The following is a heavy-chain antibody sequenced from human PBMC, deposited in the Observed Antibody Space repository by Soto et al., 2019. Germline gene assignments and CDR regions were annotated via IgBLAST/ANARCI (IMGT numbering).Heavy chain of an antibody. CDR3: ARGHGGSGDY. Sequence: QVQLQESGPGLVKPSQTLSLTCTVSGGSISSGGYYWSWIRQHPGKGLEWIGYIYYSGSTYYNPSPKGRLTLAVDTSKNQFSLKLSSVTAADTAVYYCARGHGGSGDYWGQGTLVTVSS. V-gene: IGHV4-31*03. D-gene: IGHD3-10*01. J-gene: IGHJ4*02. CDR2: IYYSGST. CDR1: GGSISSGGYY.